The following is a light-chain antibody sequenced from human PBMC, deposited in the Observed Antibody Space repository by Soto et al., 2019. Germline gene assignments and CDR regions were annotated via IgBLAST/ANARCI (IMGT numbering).Light chain of an antibody. CDR3: QQSYNTPT. Sequence: IQMTQSPSSLSASVGDTVTITGRASQNIGSYLNWYQKRPGRAPNLLIDVASSLQSGVPSRFSDRGSGTHFSLIISSLQPEDSTTYYCQQSYNTPTFGQGTRLEIK. J-gene: IGKJ5*01. CDR1: QNIGSY. CDR2: VAS. V-gene: IGKV1-39*01.